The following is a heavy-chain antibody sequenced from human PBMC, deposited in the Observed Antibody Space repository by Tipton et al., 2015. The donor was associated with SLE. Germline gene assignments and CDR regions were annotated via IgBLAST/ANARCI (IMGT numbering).Heavy chain of an antibody. J-gene: IGHJ4*02. CDR3: ARDGTEGIFDY. V-gene: IGHV4-61*02. CDR1: GGSITSGSYY. D-gene: IGHD1-1*01. CDR2: VYTVGNT. Sequence: TLSLTCTVSGGSITSGSYYWTWVRQPAGRGLEWIGRVYTVGNTNYNPSLESRVSISLDTSKNQFSLKLSSVTAADTAVYYCARDGTEGIFDYWGRGTLVTVSS.